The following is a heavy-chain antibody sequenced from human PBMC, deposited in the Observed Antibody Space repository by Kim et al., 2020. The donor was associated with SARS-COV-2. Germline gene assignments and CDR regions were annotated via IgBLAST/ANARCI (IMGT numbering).Heavy chain of an antibody. Sequence: GESLKISCQASGSKVSTYWIGWVRQLPGKGLELMGVIHPRDSDVRYSQSFQGLVTISTDGSGASLHLSALKASDTALYYCATGPGVITNYYFEIWGKGTL. CDR1: GSKVSTYW. D-gene: IGHD3-16*02. CDR3: ATGPGVITNYYFEI. V-gene: IGHV5-51*01. CDR2: IHPRDSDV. J-gene: IGHJ4*02.